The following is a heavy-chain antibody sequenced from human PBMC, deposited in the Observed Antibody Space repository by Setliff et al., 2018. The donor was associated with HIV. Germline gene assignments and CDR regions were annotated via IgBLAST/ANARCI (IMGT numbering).Heavy chain of an antibody. CDR3: ARGGGYYDSSGPVHYYYYYYMDV. CDR1: GYTFTSDY. CDR2: SSAYNGNT. J-gene: IGHJ6*03. D-gene: IGHD3-22*01. Sequence: ASVKVSCKASGYTFTSDYIHWVRQAPGQGLEWMGWSSAYNGNTNYAQKLQGRVTMTTDTSTSTAYMELRSLRSDDTAVYYCARGGGYYDSSGPVHYYYYYYMDVWGKGTTVTVSS. V-gene: IGHV1-18*04.